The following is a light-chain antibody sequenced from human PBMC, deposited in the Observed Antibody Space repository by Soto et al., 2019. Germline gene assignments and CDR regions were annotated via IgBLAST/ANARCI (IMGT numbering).Light chain of an antibody. CDR3: QHYNNWLGT. Sequence: EIVLTQSPDTLSLSPGERTTPSCRASQIVSSTYLAWYQQKPGQAPRLLIYDASSRATGIPDRFSGSGSGTEFFLTISSLQSEDFAVYYCQHYNNWLGTFGGGTKVDIK. V-gene: IGKV3D-20*02. CDR2: DAS. CDR1: QIVSSTY. J-gene: IGKJ4*01.